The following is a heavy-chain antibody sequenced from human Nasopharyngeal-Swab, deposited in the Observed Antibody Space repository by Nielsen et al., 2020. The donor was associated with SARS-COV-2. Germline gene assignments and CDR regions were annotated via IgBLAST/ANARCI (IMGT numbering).Heavy chain of an antibody. CDR2: FEPEDGET. V-gene: IGHV1-24*01. CDR3: ATGPGAVATFGWFDP. CDR1: GYTLTELS. Sequence: ASVKVSCKVSGYTLTELSMHWVRQAPGKGLEWMGGFEPEDGETIYAQKFQGRVTMTEDTSTDTAYMELSSLRSEDTAVYYCATGPGAVATFGWFDPWGQGTLVTVSS. D-gene: IGHD5-12*01. J-gene: IGHJ5*02.